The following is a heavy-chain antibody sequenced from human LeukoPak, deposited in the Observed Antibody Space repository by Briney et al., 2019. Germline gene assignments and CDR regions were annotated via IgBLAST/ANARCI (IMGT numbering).Heavy chain of an antibody. D-gene: IGHD4-17*01. Sequence: ASVTVSCKASGYAFTKYYIHWMRQAPGQGLEWIGWISPDSGATNIAQKFQGRVTMTKDTSINTAYINVSSLSSDDTAMYFCARTNYGDCYDHWGQGTLVAVSS. CDR3: ARTNYGDCYDH. J-gene: IGHJ4*02. V-gene: IGHV1-2*02. CDR2: ISPDSGAT. CDR1: GYAFTKYY.